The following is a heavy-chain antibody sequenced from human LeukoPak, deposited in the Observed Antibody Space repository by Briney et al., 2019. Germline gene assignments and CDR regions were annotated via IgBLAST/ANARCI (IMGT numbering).Heavy chain of an antibody. D-gene: IGHD3-10*01. CDR1: GGSFSGYY. CDR3: ARSMVRGVNWFDP. CDR2: INHSGST. V-gene: IGHV4-34*01. Sequence: SETLSLTCAVYGGSFSGYYWSWIRQPPGKGLEWIGEINHSGSTNYNPSLKSRVTISVDTSKNQFSLKLSSVTAADTAVYYCARSMVRGVNWFDPWGQGTLVTVPS. J-gene: IGHJ5*02.